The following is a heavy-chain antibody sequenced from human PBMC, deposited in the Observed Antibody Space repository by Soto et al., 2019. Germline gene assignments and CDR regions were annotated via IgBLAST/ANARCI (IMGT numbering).Heavy chain of an antibody. Sequence: ASVKVSCKASGYTFTGYYMHWVRQAPGQGLEWMGWINPNSGGTNYAQRFQGWVTMTRDTSISTAYMELSRLRSDDTAVYYCARAVAGIVGATTRDNSYYYMDVWGKGTTVTVSS. J-gene: IGHJ6*03. CDR3: ARAVAGIVGATTRDNSYYYMDV. CDR2: INPNSGGT. V-gene: IGHV1-2*04. D-gene: IGHD1-26*01. CDR1: GYTFTGYY.